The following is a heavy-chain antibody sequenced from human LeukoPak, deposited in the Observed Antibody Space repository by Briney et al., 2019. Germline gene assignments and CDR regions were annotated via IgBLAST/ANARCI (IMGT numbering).Heavy chain of an antibody. CDR1: GCTFTSYG. D-gene: IGHD5-24*01. V-gene: IGHV1-18*01. J-gene: IGHJ4*02. CDR2: ISAYNGNT. CDR3: ARKRRDGYNYPDFDY. Sequence: ASVKVSCKASGCTFTSYGISWVRQAPGQGLEWMGWISAYNGNTNYAQKLQGRVTMTTDTSTSTVYMELRSLRSDDTAVYYCARKRRDGYNYPDFDYWGQGTLVTVSS.